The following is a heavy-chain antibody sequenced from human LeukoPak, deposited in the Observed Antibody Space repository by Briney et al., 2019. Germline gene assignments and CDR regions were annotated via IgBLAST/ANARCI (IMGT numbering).Heavy chain of an antibody. Sequence: SETLSPTCAVYGGSFSGYYWSWIRQPPGKGLEWIGEINHSGSTNYNPSLKSRVTISVDTSKNQFSLKLSSVTAADTAVYYCARGPRVRGVIFVREGMDVWGKGTTVTVSS. CDR1: GGSFSGYY. D-gene: IGHD3-10*01. J-gene: IGHJ6*03. V-gene: IGHV4-34*01. CDR2: INHSGST. CDR3: ARGPRVRGVIFVREGMDV.